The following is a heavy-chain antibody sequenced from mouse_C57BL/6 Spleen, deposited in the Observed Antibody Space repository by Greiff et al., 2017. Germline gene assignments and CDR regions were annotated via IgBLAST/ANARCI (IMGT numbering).Heavy chain of an antibody. CDR1: GFTFSEYA. J-gene: IGHJ2*01. Sequence: EVQGVESGGGLVKPGGSLKLSCAASGFTFSEYAMHWVRQASEKGLEWVAYISSGSSTIYYADTVKGRFTISRDNAKNTLCLRMSSLRAEDTAMYYSARGNYYGSTYYFDYWGQGTTLTVSS. V-gene: IGHV5-17*01. CDR3: ARGNYYGSTYYFDY. D-gene: IGHD1-1*01. CDR2: ISSGSSTI.